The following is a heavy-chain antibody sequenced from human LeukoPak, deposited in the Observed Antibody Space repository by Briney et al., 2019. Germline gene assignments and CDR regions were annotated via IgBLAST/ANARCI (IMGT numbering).Heavy chain of an antibody. CDR1: GFTFSSYG. V-gene: IGHV3-33*01. CDR3: ARASYIASIAARPPPRLLYYFDY. CDR2: IWYDGSNK. D-gene: IGHD6-6*01. Sequence: PGRSLRLSCAASGFTFSSYGMHWVRQAPGKGLEWVAVIWYDGSNKYYADSVKGRFTISRDNSKNTLYLQMNSLRAEDTAVYYCARASYIASIAARPPPRLLYYFDYWGQGTLVTVSS. J-gene: IGHJ4*02.